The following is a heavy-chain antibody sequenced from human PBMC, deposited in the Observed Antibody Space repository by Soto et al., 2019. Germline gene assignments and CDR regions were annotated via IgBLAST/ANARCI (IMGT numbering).Heavy chain of an antibody. D-gene: IGHD6-6*01. CDR2: VYYTGST. Sequence: QVQLQESGPGLVKPSETLSLTCRVSGGSMSGYYWSWVRLTPGKGLECIGYVYYTGSTNYNPSLQRRVSISVETSNKHFSLSLSLVTAAETAVYFCARSIAVPSGDMDHWGQGIRVTISS. J-gene: IGHJ4*02. CDR1: GGSMSGYY. CDR3: ARSIAVPSGDMDH. V-gene: IGHV4-59*01.